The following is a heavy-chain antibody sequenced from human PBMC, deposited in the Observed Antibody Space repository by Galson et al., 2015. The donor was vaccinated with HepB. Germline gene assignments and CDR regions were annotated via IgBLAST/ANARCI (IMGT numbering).Heavy chain of an antibody. CDR2: IDTDGSST. CDR1: GFTLSGHW. Sequence: SLRLSCAASGFTLSGHWMHWVRQAPGKGLVWVSRIDTDGSSTSYADSVKGRFTISRDNAKNTLYLQMNSLRAEDTATYYCTSLTAVVRFYAFDIWGQGTMVTVPS. D-gene: IGHD5-18*01. V-gene: IGHV3-74*01. J-gene: IGHJ3*02. CDR3: TSLTAVVRFYAFDI.